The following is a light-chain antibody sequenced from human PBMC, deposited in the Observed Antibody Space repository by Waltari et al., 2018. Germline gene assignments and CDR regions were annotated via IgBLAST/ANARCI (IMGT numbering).Light chain of an antibody. CDR2: DAS. J-gene: IGKJ4*01. Sequence: DIQMTQSPSSLSASVGDRVTITCQASQDIRKNLNWFQQKPGKAPQVLIFDASSSQAAVPSRFSGSGYGTHFAFTISSLQPEDIGTYYCQQYSSLPLTFGGGTRVEIK. CDR3: QQYSSLPLT. CDR1: QDIRKN. V-gene: IGKV1-33*01.